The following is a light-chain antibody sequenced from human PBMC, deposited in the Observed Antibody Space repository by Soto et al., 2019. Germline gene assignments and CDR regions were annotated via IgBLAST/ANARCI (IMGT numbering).Light chain of an antibody. J-gene: IGLJ2*01. CDR3: QVWDSSSDHVV. Sequence: SYELTQPPSVSVAPGQKASITCGGNNIGSYSVHWYQQKPGQAPVLVVYDDSDRPSGIPERFSGSNSGNTATLTISRVGAGDEADYYCQVWDSSSDHVVFGGGTKLTVL. V-gene: IGLV3-21*02. CDR1: NIGSYS. CDR2: DDS.